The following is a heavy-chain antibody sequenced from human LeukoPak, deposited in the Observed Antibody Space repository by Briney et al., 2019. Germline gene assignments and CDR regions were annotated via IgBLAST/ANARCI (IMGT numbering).Heavy chain of an antibody. D-gene: IGHD4-17*01. CDR3: ARIAYGDYLQFDY. CDR2: IYYSGST. Sequence: PSETLSLTCTVSGGSISSSSYYWGWIRQPPGKGLEWIGSIYYSGSTYYNPSLKSRVTIFVDTSKNQFSLKLSSVTAADTAVYYCARIAYGDYLQFDYWGQGTLVTVSS. V-gene: IGHV4-39*01. J-gene: IGHJ4*02. CDR1: GGSISSSSYY.